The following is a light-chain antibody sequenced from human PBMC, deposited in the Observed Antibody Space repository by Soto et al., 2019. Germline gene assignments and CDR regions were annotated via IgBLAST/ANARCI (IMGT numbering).Light chain of an antibody. CDR3: QQYGSSPRT. CDR1: QSINRY. Sequence: EIVMTQSPASLSVSPRETATLSCRASQSINRYLAWYQHKPGQAPRLLIHGASTRATGVPARFSGSGSGTDFTLTINRLEPEDFAVYYCQQYGSSPRTFGQGTKVDIK. CDR2: GAS. V-gene: IGKV3-20*01. J-gene: IGKJ1*01.